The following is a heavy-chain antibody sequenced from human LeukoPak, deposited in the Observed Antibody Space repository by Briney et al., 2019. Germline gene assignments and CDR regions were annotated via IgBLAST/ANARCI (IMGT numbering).Heavy chain of an antibody. J-gene: IGHJ4*02. CDR3: AKALPDYGDYVGEFDY. CDR2: ISGSGGST. V-gene: IGHV3-23*01. D-gene: IGHD4-17*01. Sequence: PGGSLRLSCAASGFAFSSYAVTWVRQAPGKGLEWVSAISGSGGSTYYADSVKGRFTISRDNSKNTLYLQMNSLRAEDTAVYYCAKALPDYGDYVGEFDYWGQGTLVTVSS. CDR1: GFAFSSYA.